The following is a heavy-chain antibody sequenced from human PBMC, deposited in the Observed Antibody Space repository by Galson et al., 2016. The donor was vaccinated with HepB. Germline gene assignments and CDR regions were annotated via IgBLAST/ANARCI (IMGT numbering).Heavy chain of an antibody. Sequence: ETLSLTCNVSGGSISSSSYYWGWIRQPPGKGLEWIGTLFYDGNAYYNPSLESRVTISLDTSKNQFSLKLTSVTAADTAVYYCARVHPKYYYDSSGYYAFDYWGQGTLITVSS. CDR1: GGSISSSSYY. V-gene: IGHV4-39*07. CDR2: LFYDGNA. CDR3: ARVHPKYYYDSSGYYAFDY. D-gene: IGHD3-22*01. J-gene: IGHJ4*02.